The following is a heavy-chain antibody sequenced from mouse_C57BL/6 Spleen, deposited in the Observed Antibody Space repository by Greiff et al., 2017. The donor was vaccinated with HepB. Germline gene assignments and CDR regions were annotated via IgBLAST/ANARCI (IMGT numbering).Heavy chain of an antibody. CDR2: IYPGDGDT. Sequence: QVQLQQSGPELVKPGASVKISCKASGYAFSSSWMNWVKQRPGKGLEWIGRIYPGDGDTNYNGKFKGKATLTADKSSSTAYMQLSSLTSEDSAVYFCARPSYGSSYRGLGYWGQGTTLTVSS. D-gene: IGHD1-1*01. J-gene: IGHJ2*01. CDR1: GYAFSSSW. V-gene: IGHV1-82*01. CDR3: ARPSYGSSYRGLGY.